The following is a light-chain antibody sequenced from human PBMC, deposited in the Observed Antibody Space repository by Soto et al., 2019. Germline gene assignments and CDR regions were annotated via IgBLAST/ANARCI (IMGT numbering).Light chain of an antibody. CDR2: EVY. J-gene: IGLJ3*02. CDR3: CSSAGRGFLL. Sequence: QSALTQPASVSGSPGQSVTISCTGTSSDIGTSNIVSWYQQHPGKAPKLIIYEVYNRPSRVSDRFSGSTSGNTASLTISGLQAEDEADYYCSSAGRGFLLFGRGTKLTVL. V-gene: IGLV2-23*02. CDR1: SSDIGTSNI.